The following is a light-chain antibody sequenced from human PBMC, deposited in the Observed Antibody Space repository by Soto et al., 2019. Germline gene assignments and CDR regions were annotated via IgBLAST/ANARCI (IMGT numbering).Light chain of an antibody. J-gene: IGLJ1*01. Sequence: QSVLTQPPSVSGAPGQRVTISCTGRSSNIGAGYDVSWYQQHPGKAPKLMIYDVSERPSGVPDRFSGSKSGNTASLTISGLQAEDEADYYCCSYAVTFYVFGTGTKVTV. CDR3: CSYAVTFYV. CDR1: SSNIGAGYD. CDR2: DVS. V-gene: IGLV2-11*01.